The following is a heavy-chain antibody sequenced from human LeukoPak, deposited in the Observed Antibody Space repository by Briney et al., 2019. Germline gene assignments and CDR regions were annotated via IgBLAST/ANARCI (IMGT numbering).Heavy chain of an antibody. J-gene: IGHJ4*02. CDR2: ISAYNGNT. V-gene: IGHV1-18*01. Sequence: ASVKVSCKASGHTFTSYGISWVRQAPGQGLEWMGWISAYNGNTNYAQKLQGRVTMTTDTSTSTAYMELRSLRSDDTAVYYCARSDGIVVVTEFDYWGQGTLVTVSS. D-gene: IGHD3-22*01. CDR3: ARSDGIVVVTEFDY. CDR1: GHTFTSYG.